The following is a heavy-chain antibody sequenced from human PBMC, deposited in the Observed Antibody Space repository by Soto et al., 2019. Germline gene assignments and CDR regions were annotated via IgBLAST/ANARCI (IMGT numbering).Heavy chain of an antibody. CDR2: INTNSGGT. V-gene: IGHV1-2*02. Sequence: KVSCKTSGYTFTGYYIHWVRQAPGQGLEWMGWINTNSGGTNYAQKFQGRVTMTRDTSISTAYMELSRLTSDDTAVYYCARTQTNDYWGQGTLVTVSS. CDR1: GYTFTGYY. J-gene: IGHJ4*02. CDR3: ARTQTNDY.